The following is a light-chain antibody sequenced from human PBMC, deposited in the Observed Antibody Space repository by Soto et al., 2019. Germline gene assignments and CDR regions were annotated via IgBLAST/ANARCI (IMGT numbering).Light chain of an antibody. V-gene: IGKV3-15*01. J-gene: IGKJ1*01. Sequence: EIVMTQSTATLSVSPGERATLSCRASQSVRSNLAWYQQRRGQAPRLLIYGASTRATGIPARFSGSGSGTEFTLTISSLQSEDFAVYYCQQYNDWLWTFGQGTKVDIK. CDR3: QQYNDWLWT. CDR2: GAS. CDR1: QSVRSN.